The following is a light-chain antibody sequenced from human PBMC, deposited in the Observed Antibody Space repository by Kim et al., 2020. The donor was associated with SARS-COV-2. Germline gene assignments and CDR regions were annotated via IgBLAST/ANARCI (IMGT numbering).Light chain of an antibody. J-gene: IGKJ1*01. CDR1: QSLSNY. Sequence: EIVLMQSPDSLSFSPGERATLSCRASQSLSNYLAWYQHRRGQAPRLLIYGASSRASGIADRFSGSGSGTDFTLTISRLEPEDFAVYYCHQYYSSPTTFGQGTKVDIK. V-gene: IGKV3-20*01. CDR3: HQYYSSPTT. CDR2: GAS.